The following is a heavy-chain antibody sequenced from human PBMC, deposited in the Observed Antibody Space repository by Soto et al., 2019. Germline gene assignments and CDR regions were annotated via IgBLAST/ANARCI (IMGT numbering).Heavy chain of an antibody. CDR2: IYYSGSS. CDR1: GGSISSYY. CDR3: ARVGPLGYCSSTSCYESYGMDV. V-gene: IGHV4-59*01. D-gene: IGHD2-2*01. J-gene: IGHJ6*02. Sequence: SETLSLTCTVSGGSISSYYWSWIRQPPGKGLEWIGYIYYSGSSNYNPSLKSRVTISVDTSKNQFSLKLSSVTAADTAVYYCARVGPLGYCSSTSCYESYGMDVWGQGTTVTVSS.